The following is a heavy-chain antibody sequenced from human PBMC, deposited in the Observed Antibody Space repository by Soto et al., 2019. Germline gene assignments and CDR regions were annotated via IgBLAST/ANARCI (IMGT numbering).Heavy chain of an antibody. D-gene: IGHD6-19*01. CDR2: IYHSGST. CDR1: GYSISSGYY. CDR3: ARDRGVRTGWYFNKWFDT. V-gene: IGHV4-38-2*02. Sequence: PSETLSLTCAVSGYSISSGYYWGWIRQPPGKGLEWIGSIYHSGSTYYNPSLKSRVTISVDTSKNQFSLKLSSVTAADTAVYYCARDRGVRTGWYFNKWFDTWGQGTLVTVSS. J-gene: IGHJ5*02.